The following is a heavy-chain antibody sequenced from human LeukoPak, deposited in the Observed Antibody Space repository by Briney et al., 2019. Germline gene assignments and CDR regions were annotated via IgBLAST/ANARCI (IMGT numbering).Heavy chain of an antibody. D-gene: IGHD5-24*01. CDR2: ISGSGGST. CDR3: ARVTGGYNLVDY. Sequence: GGSLRLSCAASEFSVGSNYMTWVRQAPGKGLEWVSAISGSGGSTYYADSVKGRFTISRDNSKNTLYLQMNSLRAEDTAVYYCARVTGGYNLVDYWGQGTLVTVSS. J-gene: IGHJ4*02. CDR1: EFSVGSNY. V-gene: IGHV3-23*01.